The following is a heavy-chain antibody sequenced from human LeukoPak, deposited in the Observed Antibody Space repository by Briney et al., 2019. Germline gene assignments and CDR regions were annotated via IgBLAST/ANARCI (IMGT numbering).Heavy chain of an antibody. CDR3: ARGSVAARPYYYYYYMDV. Sequence: PSETLSLTCAVYGGSFSGYYWSWLRQPPGKGLEWIGEINHSGSTNYNPSLKSRVTISVDTSKNQFSLKLSSVTAADTAVYYCARGSVAARPYYYYYYMDVWGKGTTVTVSS. J-gene: IGHJ6*03. CDR1: GGSFSGYY. CDR2: INHSGST. D-gene: IGHD6-6*01. V-gene: IGHV4-34*01.